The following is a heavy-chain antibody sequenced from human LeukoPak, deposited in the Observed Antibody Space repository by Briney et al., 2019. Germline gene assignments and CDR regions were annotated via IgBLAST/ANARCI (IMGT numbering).Heavy chain of an antibody. J-gene: IGHJ4*02. CDR3: AKILYYYDSRGFEDY. V-gene: IGHV3-30*18. CDR2: ISYDGSNK. D-gene: IGHD3-22*01. CDR1: GFIFSTYG. Sequence: PGGSLRLSCAASGFIFSTYGMHWVRQAPGKGLEWVAVISYDGSNKYYGDSVKGRFIISRDNSKNTLYLQMNSLRAEDTAVYYCAKILYYYDSRGFEDYWGQGTLVTVSS.